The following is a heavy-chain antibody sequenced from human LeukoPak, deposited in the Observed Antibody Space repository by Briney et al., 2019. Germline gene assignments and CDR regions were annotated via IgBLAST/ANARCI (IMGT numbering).Heavy chain of an antibody. CDR1: GFTFSSYW. CDR2: INSDGSST. D-gene: IGHD2-15*01. Sequence: GGSLRLSCAASGFTFSSYWMHWVRQAPGKGLVWVSRINSDGSSTSYADSVKGRFTISRDNAKNTLYLQMTSLRAEDTAVYYCVSSYCSGGSCYSASGYWGQGTLVTVSS. V-gene: IGHV3-74*01. CDR3: VSSYCSGGSCYSASGY. J-gene: IGHJ4*02.